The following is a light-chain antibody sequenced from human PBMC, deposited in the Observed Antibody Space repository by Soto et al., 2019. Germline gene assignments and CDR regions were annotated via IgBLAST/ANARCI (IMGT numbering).Light chain of an antibody. Sequence: DIQMTQFPSTLSASVGDRVTITCRASQSISSWLAWYQQKPGTAPKLLIYDASSLQSGVPSRFSGSGSGTEFTLTISSLQPEDFATYYCLQNYNYPLTFGGGTKVDIK. V-gene: IGKV1-5*01. CDR1: QSISSW. CDR2: DAS. CDR3: LQNYNYPLT. J-gene: IGKJ4*01.